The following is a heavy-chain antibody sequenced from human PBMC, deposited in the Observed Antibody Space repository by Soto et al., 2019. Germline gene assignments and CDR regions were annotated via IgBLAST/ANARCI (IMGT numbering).Heavy chain of an antibody. D-gene: IGHD3-3*01. CDR3: ARASDFMSDYDFWSGYPIGYYYYMEV. V-gene: IGHV1-8*01. J-gene: IGHJ6*03. CDR1: GYTFTSYD. Sequence: GASVKVSCKASGYTFTSYDINWVRQATGQGLEWMGWMNPNSGNTGYAQKLQGRVTMTRNTSISTAYMELSSLRSEDTAVYYCARASDFMSDYDFWSGYPIGYYYYMEVWRKGTTVTVSS. CDR2: MNPNSGNT.